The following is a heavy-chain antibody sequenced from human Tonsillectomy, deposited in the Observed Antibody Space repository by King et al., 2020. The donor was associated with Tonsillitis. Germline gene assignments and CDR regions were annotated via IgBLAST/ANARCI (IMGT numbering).Heavy chain of an antibody. V-gene: IGHV3-15*01. Sequence: VQLVESGGGLVKPGGSLRLSCAASGFTFSNAWMFWVRQAPGKGLEWVGHIKSKTHGGTSDYAVPVKGRFTISRDDSKNTLYLQMNSLKTEDTAVYHCTTGGSSSWYFWGQGTLVSVSS. J-gene: IGHJ4*02. D-gene: IGHD6-13*01. CDR1: GFTFSNAW. CDR3: TTGGSSSWYF. CDR2: IKSKTHGGTS.